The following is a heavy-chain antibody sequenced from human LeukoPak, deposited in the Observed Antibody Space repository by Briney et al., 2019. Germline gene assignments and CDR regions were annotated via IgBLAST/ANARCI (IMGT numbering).Heavy chain of an antibody. V-gene: IGHV4-34*01. CDR2: INHTGST. J-gene: IGHJ5*02. CDR3: ARGLGPAANPNWFDP. Sequence: SETLSHTCAVYGGSFSTYYWSWIRQPPGKGLEWIGEINHTGSTNYNPSLKSRVTISVDTSKNQFSLKLSSVTAADTAMYYCARGLGPAANPNWFDPWGQGTLVTVSS. CDR1: GGSFSTYY. D-gene: IGHD2-2*01.